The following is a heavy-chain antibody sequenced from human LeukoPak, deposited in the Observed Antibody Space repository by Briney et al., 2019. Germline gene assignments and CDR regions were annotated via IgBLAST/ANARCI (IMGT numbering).Heavy chain of an antibody. V-gene: IGHV1-18*01. CDR1: GGTFTNYA. D-gene: IGHD5-18*01. Sequence: ASVKVSCKASGGTFTNYAISWVRQAPGQGLEWMGGIIAYNGNTNYTQNLQGRVTMTTDTSTSTAYMELRSLRSDDTAVYYCARTRGYSYGYGDYWGQGTLVTVSS. CDR3: ARTRGYSYGYGDY. CDR2: IIAYNGNT. J-gene: IGHJ4*02.